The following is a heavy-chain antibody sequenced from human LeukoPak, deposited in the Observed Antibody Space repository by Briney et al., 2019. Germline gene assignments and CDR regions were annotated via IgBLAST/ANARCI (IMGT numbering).Heavy chain of an antibody. D-gene: IGHD6-19*01. CDR3: AILPGYTSGWFDP. J-gene: IGHJ5*02. V-gene: IGHV4-59*08. CDR2: IYYSGIT. Sequence: SETLSLTCTVSGGSISNYWSWIRQPPGKGLEWIGYIYYSGITNYNPSLKSRVTISVDTSKNQFSLNLTSVTAADTAVYYCAILPGYTSGWFDPWCQGTLVTVSS. CDR1: GGSISNY.